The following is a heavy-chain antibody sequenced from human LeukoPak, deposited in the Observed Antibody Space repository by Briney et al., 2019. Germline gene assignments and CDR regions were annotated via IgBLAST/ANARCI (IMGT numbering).Heavy chain of an antibody. Sequence: SETLSLTCTVSGGSISGYYWSWMRQPPGKGLEWIGYIYYSGSTNYNPSLKSRVTISVDTSKNQFSLKLSSVTAADTAVYYCARGGCSSTSCYSNYYYYMDVWGKGTTVTVSS. V-gene: IGHV4-59*08. D-gene: IGHD2-2*01. CDR1: GGSISGYY. CDR3: ARGGCSSTSCYSNYYYYMDV. J-gene: IGHJ6*03. CDR2: IYYSGST.